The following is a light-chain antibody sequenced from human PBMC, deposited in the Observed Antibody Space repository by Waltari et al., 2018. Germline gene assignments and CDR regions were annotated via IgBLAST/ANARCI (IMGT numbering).Light chain of an antibody. Sequence: QSALTQPASVSGSPGQSITISCTGASSDYYNYVCWYQQHPGKAPKLLIYDVTSRPSGVSNRFSGFKSGTTASLIISGLQAEDEAEYYCTVKRGNSDVVFGGGTKLTV. CDR2: DVT. J-gene: IGLJ2*01. CDR1: SSDYYNY. CDR3: TVKRGNSDVV. V-gene: IGLV2-14*01.